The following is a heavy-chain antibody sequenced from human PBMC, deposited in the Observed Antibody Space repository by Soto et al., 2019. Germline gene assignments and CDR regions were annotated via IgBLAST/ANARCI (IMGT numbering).Heavy chain of an antibody. CDR1: GFTFSSYG. D-gene: IGHD2-2*01. CDR3: AKDRDCSSTSCPYYYYYYGMDV. CDR2: ISYDGSNK. Sequence: QVQLVESGGGVVQPGRSLRLSCAASGFTFSSYGMHWVRQAPGKGLEWVAVISYDGSNKYYADSVKGRFTISRDNSKNTLYLQMNSLRAEDTAVYYCAKDRDCSSTSCPYYYYYYGMDVWGQGTTVTVSS. V-gene: IGHV3-30*18. J-gene: IGHJ6*02.